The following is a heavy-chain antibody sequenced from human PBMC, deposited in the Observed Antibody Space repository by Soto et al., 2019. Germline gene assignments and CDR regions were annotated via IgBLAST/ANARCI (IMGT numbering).Heavy chain of an antibody. CDR2: ISAYNGNT. Sequence: ASVKVSCKASGYTFTSYGISWVRQAPGQGLEWMGWISAYNGNTNYAQKLQGRVTMTTDTSTSTAYMELRSLRSDDTAVYYCARMVYATLYYYYCMDVWGQGTTVTVSS. J-gene: IGHJ6*02. V-gene: IGHV1-18*04. CDR3: ARMVYATLYYYYCMDV. D-gene: IGHD2-8*01. CDR1: GYTFTSYG.